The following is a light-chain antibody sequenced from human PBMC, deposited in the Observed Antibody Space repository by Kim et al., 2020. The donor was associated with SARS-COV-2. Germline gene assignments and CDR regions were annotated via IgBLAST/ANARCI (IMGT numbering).Light chain of an antibody. CDR3: CSYAGSSTFRVV. CDR2: EVS. V-gene: IGLV2-23*02. CDR1: SSDVGSYNL. Sequence: QSALTQPASVSGSPGQSITISCTGTSSDVGSYNLVSWYQQHPGKAPKLMIYEVSKRPSRVSNRFSGSKSGNTASLTISGLQAEDEADYYCCSYAGSSTFRVVFGGGTQLTVL. J-gene: IGLJ2*01.